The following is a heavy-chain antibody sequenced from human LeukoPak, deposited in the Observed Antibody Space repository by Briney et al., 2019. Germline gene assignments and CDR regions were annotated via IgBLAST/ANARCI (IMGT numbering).Heavy chain of an antibody. D-gene: IGHD4-17*01. J-gene: IGHJ4*02. CDR2: MYNSGST. V-gene: IGHV4-59*12. CDR3: ARGIESCGDYGY. Sequence: SETLSLTCTVSGGSISGSYWSWIRQPPGKGLEWIAYMYNSGSTNYNPSLKIRVTLSIETSKNQFSLNLSSLTAAATAIYYCARGIESCGDYGYWGQGTLVTVSS. CDR1: GGSISGSY.